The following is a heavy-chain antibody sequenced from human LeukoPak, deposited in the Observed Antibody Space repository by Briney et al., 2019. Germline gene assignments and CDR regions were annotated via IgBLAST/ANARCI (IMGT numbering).Heavy chain of an antibody. J-gene: IGHJ4*02. CDR1: GDSINSGGYY. D-gene: IGHD3-22*01. CDR2: IHSGGNA. Sequence: SETLTLTCSISGDSINSGGYYWNWIRQPPGKGLEWLGYIHSGGNAYFNPSVEGRISISLGKSQNQFFLRLTSVTAADTAVYFCARDHYDSRGDYVVEYWGQGTLVTVSS. V-gene: IGHV4-31*03. CDR3: ARDHYDSRGDYVVEY.